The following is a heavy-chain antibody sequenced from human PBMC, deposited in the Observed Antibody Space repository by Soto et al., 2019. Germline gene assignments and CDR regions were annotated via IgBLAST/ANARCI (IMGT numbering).Heavy chain of an antibody. CDR2: IHYSGTT. D-gene: IGHD6-13*01. V-gene: IGHV4-59*01. CDR1: GGSMGNYF. Sequence: SETLSLTCTVSGGSMGNYFWTWIRQPPGKGLEWIGYIHYSGTTSFFPSYNPSLRSRVTISEDTSKNQFSLKLLSVTTADTAVYFCAAGEASSRNLAPYYLDFWGQGTLVTVSS. J-gene: IGHJ4*02. CDR3: AAGEASSRNLAPYYLDF.